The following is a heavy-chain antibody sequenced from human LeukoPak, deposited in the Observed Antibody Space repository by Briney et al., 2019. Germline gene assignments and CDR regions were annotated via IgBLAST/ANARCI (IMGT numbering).Heavy chain of an antibody. CDR2: ISYDGSNK. CDR3: ATMFSIGWESPDY. J-gene: IGHJ4*02. V-gene: IGHV3-30-3*01. D-gene: IGHD6-19*01. Sequence: SCQVSGYTLTELSMHWVRHAPGKGLEWVAVISYDGSNKYYADSVKGRFTISRDNSKNTLYLQMNSLRAEDTAVYYCATMFSIGWESPDYWGQGTLVTVSS. CDR1: GYTLTELS.